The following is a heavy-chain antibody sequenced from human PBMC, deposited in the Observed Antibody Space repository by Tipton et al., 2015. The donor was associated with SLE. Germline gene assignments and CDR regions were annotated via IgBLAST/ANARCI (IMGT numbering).Heavy chain of an antibody. CDR1: GGSISSYY. CDR3: ARDRGSGSYYKPDAFDI. D-gene: IGHD3-10*01. CDR2: IYYSGST. Sequence: TLSLTCTVSGGSISSYYWSWIRQPPGKGLEWIGYIYYSGSTNYNPSLKSRVTISVDTSKNQFSLKLSSVTAADTAVYYCARDRGSGSYYKPDAFDIWGQGTMVTVSS. J-gene: IGHJ3*02. V-gene: IGHV4-59*01.